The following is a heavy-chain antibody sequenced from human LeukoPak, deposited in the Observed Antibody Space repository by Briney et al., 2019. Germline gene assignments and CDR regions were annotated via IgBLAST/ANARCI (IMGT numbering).Heavy chain of an antibody. CDR1: GFTFSSYG. J-gene: IGHJ6*02. CDR2: ITYDGYYK. Sequence: GGSLRLSCAASGFTFSSYGMHWVRQAPGKGLEWVALITYDGYYKYYADSVKGRFTISRDNSKNMYLQMNSLRAEDTAVYYCAKDLISMVRGSPMDVWGQGTTVTVSS. CDR3: AKDLISMVRGSPMDV. D-gene: IGHD3-10*01. V-gene: IGHV3-30*18.